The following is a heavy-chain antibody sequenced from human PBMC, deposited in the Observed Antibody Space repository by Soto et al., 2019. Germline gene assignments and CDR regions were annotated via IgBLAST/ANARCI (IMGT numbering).Heavy chain of an antibody. J-gene: IGHJ3*02. CDR3: ARDLGTPPASIAVAGGGAFDI. CDR2: IWYDGSNK. Sequence: PGGSLRLSCAASGFTFSSYGMHWFGQAPGKGLEWVAVIWYDGSNKYYADSVKGRFTISRDNSKNTLYLQMNSLRAEDTAVYYCARDLGTPPASIAVAGGGAFDIWGQGTMVTVSS. D-gene: IGHD6-19*01. V-gene: IGHV3-33*01. CDR1: GFTFSSYG.